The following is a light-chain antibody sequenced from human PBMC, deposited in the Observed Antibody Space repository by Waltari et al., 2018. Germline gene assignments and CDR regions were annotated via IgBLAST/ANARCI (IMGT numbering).Light chain of an antibody. J-gene: IGLJ1*01. CDR2: EVS. Sequence: QSALTQPPSASGSPGQSVTISCTGTSSDVGGYNYVSWYQQHPGKAPNLMIYEVSQRPSGVPDRFSGSKSGNTASLTVSGLQAEDEADYYCSSYAGSQNYVFGTGTTVTVL. CDR3: SSYAGSQNYV. CDR1: SSDVGGYNY. V-gene: IGLV2-8*01.